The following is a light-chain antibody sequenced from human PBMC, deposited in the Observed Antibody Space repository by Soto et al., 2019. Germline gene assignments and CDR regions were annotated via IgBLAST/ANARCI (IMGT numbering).Light chain of an antibody. V-gene: IGLV1-40*01. Sequence: QSVLTQPPSVSGAPGQRVTISCTGDSSNIGAGYDVHWYQQLPGTAPKLLIYGINKRPSGVPDRFSGSKSGSSASLAITGLQAEDEADYYCQSYDTSLTGSYVFGTGTKVNVL. CDR2: GIN. CDR1: SSNIGAGYD. CDR3: QSYDTSLTGSYV. J-gene: IGLJ1*01.